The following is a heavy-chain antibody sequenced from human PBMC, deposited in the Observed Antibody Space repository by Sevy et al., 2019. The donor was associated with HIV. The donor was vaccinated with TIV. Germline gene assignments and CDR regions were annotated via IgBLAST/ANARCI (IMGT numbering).Heavy chain of an antibody. CDR1: GGSISSGDYY. J-gene: IGHJ3*02. Sequence: SETLSLTCTVSGGSISSGDYYWSWIRQPPGKGLEWIGYIYYSGSAYYNPSLKSRVTISVDTSKNQFSLKLSSVTAADTAVYYCARAGYHDSSGYYSAEAGLAFDIWGQGTMVTVSS. CDR2: IYYSGSA. V-gene: IGHV4-30-4*01. D-gene: IGHD3-22*01. CDR3: ARAGYHDSSGYYSAEAGLAFDI.